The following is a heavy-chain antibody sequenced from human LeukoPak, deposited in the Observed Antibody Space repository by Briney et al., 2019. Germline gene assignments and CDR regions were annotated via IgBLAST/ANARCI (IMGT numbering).Heavy chain of an antibody. Sequence: PSETLSLTCAVYGGSFSGYYWSWIRQPPGKGLEWIGEINHSRSTNYNPSLKSRVTISVDTPKNQFSLKLSSVTAADTAVYYCARGPAYYYDSSGYGSWGQGTLVTVSS. D-gene: IGHD3-22*01. CDR3: ARGPAYYYDSSGYGS. CDR2: INHSRST. J-gene: IGHJ5*02. V-gene: IGHV4-34*01. CDR1: GGSFSGYY.